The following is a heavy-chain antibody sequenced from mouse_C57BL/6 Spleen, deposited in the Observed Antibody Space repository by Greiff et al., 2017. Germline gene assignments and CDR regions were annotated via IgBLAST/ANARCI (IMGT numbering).Heavy chain of an antibody. V-gene: IGHV1-42*01. D-gene: IGHD2-4*01. Sequence: EVQLQQSGPELVKPGASVKISCKASGYSFTGYYMNWVKQSPEKSLEWIGEINPSTGGTTYNQKFKAKATLTVDKSSSTAYMQLKSLTSEDSAVYYCASSYDYDGDWFAYWGQGTLVTVSA. CDR2: INPSTGGT. CDR1: GYSFTGYY. J-gene: IGHJ3*01. CDR3: ASSYDYDGDWFAY.